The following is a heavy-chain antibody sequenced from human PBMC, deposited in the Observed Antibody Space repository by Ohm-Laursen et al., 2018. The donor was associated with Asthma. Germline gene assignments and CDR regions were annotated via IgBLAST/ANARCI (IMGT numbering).Heavy chain of an antibody. D-gene: IGHD3-16*01. CDR3: AAWGPRIY. Sequence: RSLRLSCSASGFAFNTYDILWVRQAPGKGLEWVAFISYDGSDEKYGEAVRGRFTVSTDKVTNSLYLQINSLRPEDTAVYYCAAWGPRIYWGQGTLVTASS. V-gene: IGHV3-30*03. CDR2: ISYDGSDE. J-gene: IGHJ4*02. CDR1: GFAFNTYD.